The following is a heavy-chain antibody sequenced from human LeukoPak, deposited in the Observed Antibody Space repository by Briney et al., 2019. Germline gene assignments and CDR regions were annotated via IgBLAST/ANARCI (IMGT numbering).Heavy chain of an antibody. CDR1: GFTFNTFN. Sequence: GGSLRLSCAASGFTFNTFNMNWVRQAPGKGLEWVSSITSGGDYIYYADSVKGRFTTSRDNAKNSLSLQLNSLRVDDTAVYYCARGHYDVLAASYKWTPDYWGQGTLVTVSS. CDR2: ITSGGDYI. V-gene: IGHV3-21*01. J-gene: IGHJ4*02. CDR3: ARGHYDVLAASYKWTPDY. D-gene: IGHD3-9*01.